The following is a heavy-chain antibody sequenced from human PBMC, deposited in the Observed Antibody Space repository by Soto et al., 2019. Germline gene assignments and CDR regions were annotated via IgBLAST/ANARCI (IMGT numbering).Heavy chain of an antibody. V-gene: IGHV3-33*01. Sequence: GGSLRLSCAASGFTFSSYGMHWVRQAPGKGLEWVAVIWYDGSNKYYADSVKGRFTISRDNSKNTLYLQMNSLRAEDTAVYYCARAGRTDSSGYDGLDPWGQGTLVTVSS. J-gene: IGHJ5*02. CDR1: GFTFSSYG. D-gene: IGHD3-22*01. CDR3: ARAGRTDSSGYDGLDP. CDR2: IWYDGSNK.